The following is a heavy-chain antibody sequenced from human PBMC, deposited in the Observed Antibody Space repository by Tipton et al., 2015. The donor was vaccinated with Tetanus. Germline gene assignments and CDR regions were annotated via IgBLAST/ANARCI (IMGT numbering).Heavy chain of an antibody. CDR1: GFTVSSNY. CDR3: ASPIVGATGGKDY. J-gene: IGHJ4*02. CDR2: FYSGGIT. D-gene: IGHD1-26*01. Sequence: GSLRLSCAASGFTVSSNYMTWVRQAPGKGLEWVSVFYSGGITYYADSVKGRFTISRDNAKNSLYLQMNSLRAEDTAVYYCASPIVGATGGKDYWGQGTLVTVSS. V-gene: IGHV3-53*01.